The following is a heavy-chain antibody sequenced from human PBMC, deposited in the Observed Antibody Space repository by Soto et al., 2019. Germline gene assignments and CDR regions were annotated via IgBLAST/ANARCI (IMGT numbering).Heavy chain of an antibody. CDR1: GGTFSSYT. CDR2: IIPILGIA. Sequence: SVKVSCKASGGTFSSYTISWVRQSPGQGLEWMGRIIPILGIANYAQKFQGRVTITADKSTSTAYMELSSLRSEDTAVYYCARVAGFVATAGFDYWGQGTLVTVSS. J-gene: IGHJ4*02. V-gene: IGHV1-69*02. CDR3: ARVAGFVATAGFDY. D-gene: IGHD6-19*01.